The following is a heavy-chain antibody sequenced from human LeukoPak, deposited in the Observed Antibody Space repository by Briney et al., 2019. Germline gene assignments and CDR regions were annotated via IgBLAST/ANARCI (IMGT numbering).Heavy chain of an antibody. J-gene: IGHJ5*02. Sequence: ASVKVSCKASGYTFTSYYIHWVRQPPGQGLELMGIMNPNYSSTSYSQKFQGRVTMTRDTSTSTVYMELSSLPSEDTAVPHCARVGDFSDCSSTSCYVSWGQGTLVTVSS. CDR1: GYTFTSYY. CDR2: MNPNYSST. D-gene: IGHD2-2*01. V-gene: IGHV1-46*03. CDR3: ARVGDFSDCSSTSCYVS.